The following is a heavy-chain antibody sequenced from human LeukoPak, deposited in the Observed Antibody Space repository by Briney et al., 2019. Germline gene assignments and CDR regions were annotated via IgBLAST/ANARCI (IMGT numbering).Heavy chain of an antibody. CDR1: GFTFSSYG. Sequence: GGSLRLSCAASGFTFSSYGMHWVRQAPGKGLEWVSVICYDGSNKYYADSVKGRFTISRDNSKNTLYLQMNSLRAEDTAVYYCARVAGSGSYPNDYYFDYWGQGTLVTVSS. CDR2: ICYDGSNK. J-gene: IGHJ4*02. D-gene: IGHD3-10*01. CDR3: ARVAGSGSYPNDYYFDY. V-gene: IGHV3-33*01.